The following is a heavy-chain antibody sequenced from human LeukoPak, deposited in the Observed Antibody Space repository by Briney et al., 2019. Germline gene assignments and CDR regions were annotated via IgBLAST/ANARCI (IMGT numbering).Heavy chain of an antibody. D-gene: IGHD1-26*01. V-gene: IGHV4-61*02. CDR3: ARLNSGSYYNYYYYYMDV. J-gene: IGHJ6*03. CDR2: MYTSGST. CDR1: GGSISSGSYD. Sequence: NPSQTLSLTCTVSGGSISSGSYDWGWIRQPGGKGLEWIVRMYTSGSTNYNPSLKSRVTISVDTSKNQFSLKLSSVTAADTAVYYCARLNSGSYYNYYYYYMDVWGKGTTVTVSS.